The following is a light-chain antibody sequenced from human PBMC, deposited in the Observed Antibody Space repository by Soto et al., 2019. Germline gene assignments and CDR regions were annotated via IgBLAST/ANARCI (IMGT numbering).Light chain of an antibody. CDR2: GAS. V-gene: IGKV3-20*01. Sequence: EIVLTQSPATLSLSPGDRSTLSCGASQIVSSSYLAWFQQKPGQAPRLLIYGASSRATGIPDRFSGSGSGTDFTLTISRLEPEDFAVYYCQQYGSSPPSSTFGQGTRLEIK. J-gene: IGKJ5*01. CDR3: QQYGSSPPSST. CDR1: QIVSSSY.